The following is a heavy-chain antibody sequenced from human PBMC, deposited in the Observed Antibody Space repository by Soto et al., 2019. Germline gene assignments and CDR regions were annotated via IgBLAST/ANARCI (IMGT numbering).Heavy chain of an antibody. D-gene: IGHD6-19*01. J-gene: IGHJ4*02. Sequence: SGRVSCKSSGYTCTSYGICWVRQAPGQGLEWVGWISANSGSTNYGKKFQGRVTMTTDTSTRTAYMELRSLRSDDTAVYHCARVGYSSGWYDLDHWGQGTRVTVS. CDR2: ISANSGST. CDR1: GYTCTSYG. V-gene: IGHV1-18*04. CDR3: ARVGYSSGWYDLDH.